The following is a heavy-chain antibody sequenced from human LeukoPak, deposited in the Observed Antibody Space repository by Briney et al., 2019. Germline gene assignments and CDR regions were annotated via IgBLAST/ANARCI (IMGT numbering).Heavy chain of an antibody. J-gene: IGHJ4*02. CDR2: MNSDATNI. D-gene: IGHD3-10*01. V-gene: IGHV3-74*01. CDR3: ALGSASGILDF. CDR1: GSPLTWYW. Sequence: GGSLRLSCAASGSPLTWYWTHWVRQVPGKGLEWVSRMNSDATNIKYADPVNGRFTISRDNAKSMLYLEMSSLRDEDTAVYYCALGSASGILDFWGQGTLVTVSS.